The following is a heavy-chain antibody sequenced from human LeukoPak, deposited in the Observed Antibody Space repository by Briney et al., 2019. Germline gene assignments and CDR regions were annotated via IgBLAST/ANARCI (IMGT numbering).Heavy chain of an antibody. V-gene: IGHV1-2*04. Sequence: ASVKVSCKASGYTFTGYYMHWVRQAPGQGPEWMGWINPNSGGTKYAEKFQGWVTMTRDTSISTAYMEVSRLRSDDTAVCYCARAKSVAGTRQSLGYWGQGTLVTVSS. J-gene: IGHJ4*02. CDR2: INPNSGGT. D-gene: IGHD6-19*01. CDR3: ARAKSVAGTRQSLGY. CDR1: GYTFTGYY.